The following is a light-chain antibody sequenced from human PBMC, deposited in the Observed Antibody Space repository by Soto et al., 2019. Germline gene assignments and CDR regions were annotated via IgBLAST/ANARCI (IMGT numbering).Light chain of an antibody. CDR1: QGIRND. V-gene: IGKV1-17*01. CDR2: AAF. J-gene: IGKJ1*01. CDR3: LQYNTYPWT. Sequence: DIQMTQSPPSLSVSVGDRVTITCRASQGIRNDLDWFQQKPAKPPQRLIYAAFSLKREVPSRYSGSGSGTEFTLTIGSLQAEDFATYYCLQYNTYPWTCGQGTKVEL.